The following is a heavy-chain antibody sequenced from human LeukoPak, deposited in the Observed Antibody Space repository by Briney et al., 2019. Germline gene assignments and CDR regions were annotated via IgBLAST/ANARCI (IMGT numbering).Heavy chain of an antibody. Sequence: PGGSLRLSCAASGFTFSSYSMNWVRQAPGKGLEWISYISGSTSNKDYADSVKGRFTISRDNAENSLSLQMNSLRGEDTAVYYCARGGSASAWLIEYWGQGTLVTVSS. J-gene: IGHJ4*02. CDR3: ARGGSASAWLIEY. V-gene: IGHV3-48*01. CDR2: ISGSTSNK. D-gene: IGHD6-19*01. CDR1: GFTFSSYS.